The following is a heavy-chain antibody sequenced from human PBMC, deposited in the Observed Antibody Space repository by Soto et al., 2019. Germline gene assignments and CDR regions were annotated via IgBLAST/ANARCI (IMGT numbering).Heavy chain of an antibody. D-gene: IGHD3-16*01. V-gene: IGHV3-15*01. CDR1: GFTFSKAW. CDR3: SRDDFDYVWGGSGMDA. J-gene: IGHJ6*02. CDR2: IKSRSDGGTT. Sequence: GGSLRLSCAASGFTFSKAWMSWVRQAPGKGLEWVGRIKSRSDGGTTEYAAAVKGRFTISRDDSKNTLDLQLNSLKSEDTAVYYCSRDDFDYVWGGSGMDAWGQGTTVTVSS.